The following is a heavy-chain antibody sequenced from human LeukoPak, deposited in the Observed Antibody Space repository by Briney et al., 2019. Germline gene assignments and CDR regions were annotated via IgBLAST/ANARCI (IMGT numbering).Heavy chain of an antibody. CDR1: GGSINYYY. D-gene: IGHD3-10*01. CDR3: ARHYGP. CDR2: IYYSGGT. V-gene: IGHV4-59*08. Sequence: SETLSLTCTVFGGSINYYYWMWIRQPPGKGLEWIGYIYYSGGTHYNPSLKSRVTMLVDTSKNQFSLKLNSVTAADTAVYYCARHYGPWGQGTLVTVSS. J-gene: IGHJ5*02.